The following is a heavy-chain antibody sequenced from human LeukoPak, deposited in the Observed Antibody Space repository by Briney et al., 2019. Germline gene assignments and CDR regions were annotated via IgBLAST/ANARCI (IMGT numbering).Heavy chain of an antibody. V-gene: IGHV1-2*02. CDR2: INPNSGAT. CDR3: ATTVTQSLYYYYGMDV. CDR1: GYTFTGYY. J-gene: IGHJ6*02. D-gene: IGHD4-17*01. Sequence: ASVKVSCKASGYTFTGYYMHWVRQAPGQGLEWMGWINPNSGATNYAQKFQGRVTMTRDTSISTAYMELSRLRSDDTAVYYCATTVTQSLYYYYGMDVWGQGTTVTVSS.